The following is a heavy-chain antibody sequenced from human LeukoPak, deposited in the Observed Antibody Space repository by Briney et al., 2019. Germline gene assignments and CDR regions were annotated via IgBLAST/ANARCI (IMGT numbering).Heavy chain of an antibody. CDR2: INSDGSST. V-gene: IGHV3-74*01. CDR3: ARDYEWELPANWFDP. D-gene: IGHD1-26*01. J-gene: IGHJ5*02. CDR1: GFTFSSYW. Sequence: GGSLRLSCAASGFTFSSYWMHWVRQAPGKGLVWVSRINSDGSSTSYADSVKGRFTISRDNAKNTLYLQMNSLRAEDTAVYYCARDYEWELPANWFDPWGQGTLVTVSS.